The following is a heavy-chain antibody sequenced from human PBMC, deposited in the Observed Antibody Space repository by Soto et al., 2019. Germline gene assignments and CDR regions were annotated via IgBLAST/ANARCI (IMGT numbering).Heavy chain of an antibody. CDR3: ARDDDRPDNGLDM. CDR2: ILDDGSDQ. CDR1: GFTLSKYG. J-gene: IGHJ3*02. V-gene: IGHV3-33*05. Sequence: QVQLVESGGGVVQPGRSLRLSCAASGFTLSKYGMHWVRQAPGKGLEWVAVILDDGSDQKYGDSVRGRFTISRDNSKNTLYLQINSLRVEDTAVYYCARDDDRPDNGLDMWGQGTMVTVSS. D-gene: IGHD2-8*01.